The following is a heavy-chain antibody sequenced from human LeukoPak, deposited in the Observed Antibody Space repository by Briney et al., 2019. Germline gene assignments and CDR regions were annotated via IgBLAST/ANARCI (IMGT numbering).Heavy chain of an antibody. CDR3: ARGAVRIAAAGRGNWFDP. Sequence: ASVKVSCKASGYTFTGYYMHWVRQAPGQGLEWMGWINPNSGGTNYAQKFQGRVTMTRDTSISTAYMELSRLRSDDTAVYYCARGAVRIAAAGRGNWFDPWGQGTLVTVSS. CDR1: GYTFTGYY. J-gene: IGHJ5*02. CDR2: INPNSGGT. D-gene: IGHD6-13*01. V-gene: IGHV1-2*02.